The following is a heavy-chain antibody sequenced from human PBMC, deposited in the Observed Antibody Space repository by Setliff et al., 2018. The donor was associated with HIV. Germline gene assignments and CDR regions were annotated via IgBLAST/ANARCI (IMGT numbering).Heavy chain of an antibody. V-gene: IGHV4-4*07. J-gene: IGHJ3*01. CDR2: IYTSGTP. CDR3: ARVQMAYAAFDV. D-gene: IGHD4-17*01. Sequence: SETLSLTCTVSGDSINSYYWSWIRQPAGKGLEWIGRIYTSGTPNYNPSLKRRVTMSLDTSKHQFSLKLSSVTAADTAVYYCARVQMAYAAFDVWGQGTMVTVSS. CDR1: GDSINSYY.